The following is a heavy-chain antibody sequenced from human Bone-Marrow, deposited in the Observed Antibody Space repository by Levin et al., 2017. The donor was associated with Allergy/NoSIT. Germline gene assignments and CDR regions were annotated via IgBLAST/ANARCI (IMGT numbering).Heavy chain of an antibody. V-gene: IGHV2-5*02. CDR1: GLSLSTTGVG. J-gene: IGHJ4*02. Sequence: GSGPTLVKPTQTLTLTCTISGLSLSTTGVGVGWIRQPPGKALEWLALIYWDDDKRYSPSLKSRLTITKDTSKDQVVLTMTNMDPVDTATYYCAHSNYDILTGDYVGGYFDYWGQGILVTVSS. D-gene: IGHD3-9*01. CDR3: AHSNYDILTGDYVGGYFDY. CDR2: IYWDDDK.